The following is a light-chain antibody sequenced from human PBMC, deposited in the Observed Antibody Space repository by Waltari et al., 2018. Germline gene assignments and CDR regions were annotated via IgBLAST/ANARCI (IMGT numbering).Light chain of an antibody. CDR3: ATWDNSLTEVV. V-gene: IGLV1-51*01. J-gene: IGLJ2*01. CDR1: SAHIGNYF. Sequence: QSVLTQPPSVSAAPGQKVTISCPGSSAHIGNYFVSWYHQPPGAAPKRLIYANVSRPSAIPDRVSASKSGTSATLGITGLQTGDEADYYCATWDNSLTEVVFGGGTKLTVL. CDR2: ANV.